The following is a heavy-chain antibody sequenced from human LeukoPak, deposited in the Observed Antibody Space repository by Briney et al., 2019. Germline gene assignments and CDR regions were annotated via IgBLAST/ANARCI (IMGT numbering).Heavy chain of an antibody. Sequence: GGSLRLSCAASGFTFSSYAMSWVRQAPGKGLEWVSATSGSGGSTYYADSVKGRFTISRDNSKNTLYLQMNSLRAEDTAVYYCAKNNPRYSSSWYVRFAPWGQEPRVTVSS. CDR3: AKNNPRYSSSWYVRFAP. CDR2: TSGSGGST. CDR1: GFTFSSYA. D-gene: IGHD6-13*01. J-gene: IGHJ5*02. V-gene: IGHV3-23*01.